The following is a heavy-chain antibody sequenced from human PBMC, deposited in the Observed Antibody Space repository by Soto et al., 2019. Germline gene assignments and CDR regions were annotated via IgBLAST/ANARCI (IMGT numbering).Heavy chain of an antibody. CDR1: GYTLTNYA. V-gene: IGHV1-18*01. Sequence: QVQLVQSGVEVKKPGASVKVSCKASGYTLTNYAISWERQAPGRGLEWMGWVNTYNGNPNYAQIFQGRVTMTTDTSTGTAYMELRSLKSDDSAVYYCARDSQYSTSWQRFDSWGQGTLVTVSS. CDR3: ARDSQYSTSWQRFDS. CDR2: VNTYNGNP. J-gene: IGHJ4*02. D-gene: IGHD6-13*01.